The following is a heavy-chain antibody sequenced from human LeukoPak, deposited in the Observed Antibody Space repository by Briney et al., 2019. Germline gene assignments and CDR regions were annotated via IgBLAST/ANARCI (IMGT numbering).Heavy chain of an antibody. CDR2: IYYSGST. CDR3: ARHNYDILTGNDY. Sequence: WVRQPPGKGLEWIGSIYYSGSTYYNPSLKSRVTISVDTSKNQFSLKLSSVTAADTAVYYCARHNYDILTGNDYWGQGTLVTVSS. V-gene: IGHV4-39*01. D-gene: IGHD3-9*01. J-gene: IGHJ4*02.